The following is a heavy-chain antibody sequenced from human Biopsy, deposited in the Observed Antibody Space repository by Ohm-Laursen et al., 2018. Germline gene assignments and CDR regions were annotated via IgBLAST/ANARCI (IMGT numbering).Heavy chain of an antibody. J-gene: IGHJ6*02. Sequence: GASVKVSCKASGYTFSMYAIIWVRQAPGQGLEWMGWINTENGNTIYAQNLQGRVTMTADTSTSTAYMEVTSLRSDDTAVYYCARAKLEPVYYYYGMDVWGQGTTVTVSS. CDR1: GYTFSMYA. V-gene: IGHV1-18*01. CDR3: ARAKLEPVYYYYGMDV. CDR2: INTENGNT. D-gene: IGHD1-1*01.